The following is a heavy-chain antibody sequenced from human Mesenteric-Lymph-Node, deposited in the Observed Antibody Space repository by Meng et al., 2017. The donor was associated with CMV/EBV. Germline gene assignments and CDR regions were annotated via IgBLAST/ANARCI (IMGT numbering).Heavy chain of an antibody. CDR2: ISGRSSII. D-gene: IGHD3-3*01. CDR3: AKIDFWSGNDY. Sequence: GESLKISSAASGFTFSTQSFNWVRRAPGKGLEWVSFISGRSSIIYYADSVKGRFTISRDNAKNSLYLQMNSLRAEDTAVYYCAKIDFWSGNDYWGQGTLVTVSS. J-gene: IGHJ4*02. CDR1: GFTFSTQS. V-gene: IGHV3-21*05.